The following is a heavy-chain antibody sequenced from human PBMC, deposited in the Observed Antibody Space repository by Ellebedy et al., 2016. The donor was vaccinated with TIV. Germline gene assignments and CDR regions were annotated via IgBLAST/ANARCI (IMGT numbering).Heavy chain of an antibody. CDR2: ISSHNGDT. V-gene: IGHV1-18*04. CDR3: ARDSANYDTLTGPYYYYGMDV. D-gene: IGHD3-9*01. Sequence: AASVKVSCKASGYIFNTYAISWLRQAPGQGLEWMGWISSHNGDTNSAARFQGRVTMTTDTSAATAYMELTSLTSDDTAVYYCARDSANYDTLTGPYYYYGMDVWGQGTTVIVS. J-gene: IGHJ6*02. CDR1: GYIFNTYA.